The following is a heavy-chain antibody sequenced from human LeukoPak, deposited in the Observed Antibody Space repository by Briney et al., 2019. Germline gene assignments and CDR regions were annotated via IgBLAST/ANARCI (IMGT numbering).Heavy chain of an antibody. J-gene: IGHJ6*03. CDR2: INHSGST. D-gene: IGHD3-10*01. CDR3: ARPPRYGSGSYYSYYYMDV. V-gene: IGHV4-34*01. Sequence: SETLSLTCAVYGGSLSGYYRSWIRQPPGKGLEWIGEINHSGSTNYNPSLKSRVTISVDTSKNQFSLKLSSVTAADTAVYYCARPPRYGSGSYYSYYYMDVWGKGTTVTVSS. CDR1: GGSLSGYY.